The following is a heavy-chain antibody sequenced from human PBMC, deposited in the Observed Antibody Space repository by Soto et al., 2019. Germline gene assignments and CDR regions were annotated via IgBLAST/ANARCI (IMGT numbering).Heavy chain of an antibody. CDR3: ASIAVYYFDY. CDR1: GGSISSSSYY. D-gene: IGHD6-19*01. J-gene: IGHJ4*02. CDR2: IYYSGST. Sequence: PSETLSLTCTVSGGSISSSSYYWGWIRQPPGKGLEWIGSIYYSGSTYYNPSLESRVTISVDTSKNQFSLKLSSVTAADTAVYYCASIAVYYFDYWGQGTLVTVSS. V-gene: IGHV4-39*01.